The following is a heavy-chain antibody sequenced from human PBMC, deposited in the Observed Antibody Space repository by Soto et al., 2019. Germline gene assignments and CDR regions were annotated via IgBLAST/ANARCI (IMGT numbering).Heavy chain of an antibody. CDR2: ISYDGSNK. V-gene: IGHV3-30*18. Sequence: QVQLVESGGGVVQPGRSLRLSCAASGFTFSSYGMHWVRQAPGKGLEWVAVISYDGSNKYYADSVKGRFTISRDNSKNTLYLQMNSLRAEDTAVYYCAKAVFKGATLDYCGQGTLVTVSS. J-gene: IGHJ4*02. CDR3: AKAVFKGATLDY. CDR1: GFTFSSYG. D-gene: IGHD1-26*01.